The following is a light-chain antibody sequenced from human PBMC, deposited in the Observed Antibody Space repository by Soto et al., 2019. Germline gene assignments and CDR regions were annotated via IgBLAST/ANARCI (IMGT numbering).Light chain of an antibody. CDR3: QQYENFPLT. Sequence: DIQMTQSPSTLSASEGDRFTITCQSSQVISNYVNWYQQKPGKAPKLLIFDASNLETGVPSRFSGSGSGTDFTFTISSLQPGDIATYYCQQYENFPLTFGGGTKVDIK. CDR1: QVISNY. J-gene: IGKJ4*01. V-gene: IGKV1-33*01. CDR2: DAS.